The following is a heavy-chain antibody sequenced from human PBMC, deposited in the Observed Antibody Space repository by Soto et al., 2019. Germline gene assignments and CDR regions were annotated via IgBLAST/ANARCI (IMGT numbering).Heavy chain of an antibody. D-gene: IGHD4-17*01. V-gene: IGHV3-7*05. CDR1: GFTFTTYW. J-gene: IGHJ4*02. CDR3: AKYGDSSGFHYDY. CDR2: IKKDGGET. Sequence: GGSLRLSCAASGFTFTTYWMSWVRQAPGKGLEWVANIKKDGGETYYVDSVKGRFTISRDNDKNSVYLQMNSLRAEDTAVYYCAKYGDSSGFHYDYWGQGTLVTVSS.